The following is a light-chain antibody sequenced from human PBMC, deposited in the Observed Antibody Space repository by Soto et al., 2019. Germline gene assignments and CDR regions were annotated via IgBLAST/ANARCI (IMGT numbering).Light chain of an antibody. V-gene: IGLV2-23*03. J-gene: IGLJ2*01. Sequence: QSVLTQPASVSGSPGQSITISCTGTRSDVGSYNLVSWYQQHPGKAPKLMIYEGSKRPSGVSNRFSGSKSGNTASLTISGLQAEDEADYYCCSYAGSSTLYVVFGGGTKLTVL. CDR1: RSDVGSYNL. CDR2: EGS. CDR3: CSYAGSSTLYVV.